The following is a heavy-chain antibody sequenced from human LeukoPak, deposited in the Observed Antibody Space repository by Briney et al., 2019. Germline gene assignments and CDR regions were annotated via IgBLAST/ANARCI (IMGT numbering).Heavy chain of an antibody. V-gene: IGHV3-30*18. J-gene: IGHJ4*02. CDR3: AKVWAPMVRGVIKLFDY. CDR2: ISYDGSNK. Sequence: GRSLRLSCAASGFTFSSYGMHWVRQAPGKGLEGWAVISYDGSNKYYADSVKGRFTISRDNSKNTLYLQMNSLRAEDTAVYYCAKVWAPMVRGVIKLFDYWGQGTLVTVSS. D-gene: IGHD3-10*01. CDR1: GFTFSSYG.